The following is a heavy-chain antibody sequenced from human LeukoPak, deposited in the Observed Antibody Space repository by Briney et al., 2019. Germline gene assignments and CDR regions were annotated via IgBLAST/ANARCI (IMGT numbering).Heavy chain of an antibody. CDR2: IYNSGST. J-gene: IGHJ4*02. CDR3: ASGGRSATIFDS. V-gene: IGHV4-61*02. Sequence: KPSKTLSLTXIVSGGSISSGSYYWSWIRHPAGKGLEWIGRIYNSGSTNYNPSLKSRVTISVDTSKNQFSLKLSSVTAADTAVYYCASGGRSATIFDSWGQGTLVTVSS. D-gene: IGHD5-12*01. CDR1: GGSISSGSYY.